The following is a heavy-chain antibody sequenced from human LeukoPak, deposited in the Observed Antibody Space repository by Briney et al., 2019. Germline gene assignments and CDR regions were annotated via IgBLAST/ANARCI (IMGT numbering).Heavy chain of an antibody. CDR3: ARDLDWLLFDY. Sequence: GGSLRLSCAASGFTFSAYWRHWVRQAPGKGLVWVSRVKYAGSTTTYADSVTGRFTISRDNAKNILYLQMNSLRVEDTAVYYCARDLDWLLFDYWGQGTLVTVSS. J-gene: IGHJ4*02. D-gene: IGHD3-9*01. CDR1: GFTFSAYW. CDR2: VKYAGSTT. V-gene: IGHV3-74*01.